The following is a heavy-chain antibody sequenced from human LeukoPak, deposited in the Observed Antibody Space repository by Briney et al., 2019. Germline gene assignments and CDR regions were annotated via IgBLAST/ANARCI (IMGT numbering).Heavy chain of an antibody. CDR3: ARALAGGDYGDYGMDV. CDR2: IDWDDDK. Sequence: SGPTLVNPTQTLTLTCTFSGFSLSTSGMCVSWIRQPPGKALEWLALIDWDDDKYYSTSLKTRLTISKDTSKNQVVLTMTNMDPVDTATYYCARALAGGDYGDYGMDVWGQGTTVTVSS. CDR1: GFSLSTSGMC. J-gene: IGHJ6*02. V-gene: IGHV2-70*01. D-gene: IGHD4/OR15-4a*01.